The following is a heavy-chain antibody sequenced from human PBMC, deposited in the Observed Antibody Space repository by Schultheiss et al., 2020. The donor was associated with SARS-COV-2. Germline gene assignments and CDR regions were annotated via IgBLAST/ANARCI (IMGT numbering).Heavy chain of an antibody. CDR1: GFTFSSYG. V-gene: IGHV3-30*19. D-gene: IGHD3-10*01. CDR2: ISYDGSNK. Sequence: GGSLRLSCAASGFTFSSYGMHWVRQAPGKGLEWVAVISYDGSNKYYADSVKGRFTISRDNSKNTLYLQMNSLRAEDTAVYYCARPMVRGRNYYYGMDVWGQGTTVTVSS. J-gene: IGHJ6*02. CDR3: ARPMVRGRNYYYGMDV.